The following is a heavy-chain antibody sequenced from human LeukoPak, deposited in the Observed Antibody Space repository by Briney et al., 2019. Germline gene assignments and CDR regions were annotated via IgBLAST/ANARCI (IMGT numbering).Heavy chain of an antibody. Sequence: GGSLRLSCAASGFTFSSYWMNWVRQTPGKGLEWVSATNDNGGDTYYADSVKGRFTISRDNSKNTLYLQMNSLRGEDTAVYYCARKVDCSGAGCYSYLDYWGQGALVTVSS. CDR3: ARKVDCSGAGCYSYLDY. D-gene: IGHD2-15*01. CDR2: TNDNGGDT. CDR1: GFTFSSYW. V-gene: IGHV3-23*01. J-gene: IGHJ4*02.